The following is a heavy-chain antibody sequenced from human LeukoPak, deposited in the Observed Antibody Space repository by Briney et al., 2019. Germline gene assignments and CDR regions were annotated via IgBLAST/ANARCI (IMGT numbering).Heavy chain of an antibody. CDR3: ARSLQGYCSGGSCLFDY. V-gene: IGHV3-30*04. Sequence: GRSLRLSCAASGFTFSSYAMHWVRQAPGKGLEWVAVISYDGSNKYYADSVKGRFTISRDNSKNTLSLQMNSLRAEDTAVYYCARSLQGYCSGGSCLFDYWGQGTLVTVSS. CDR1: GFTFSSYA. J-gene: IGHJ4*02. CDR2: ISYDGSNK. D-gene: IGHD2-15*01.